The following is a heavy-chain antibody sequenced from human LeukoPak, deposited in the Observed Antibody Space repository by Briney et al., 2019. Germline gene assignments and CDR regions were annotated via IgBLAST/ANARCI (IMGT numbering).Heavy chain of an antibody. CDR1: GYTFTAYD. D-gene: IGHD6-13*01. V-gene: IGHV1-2*02. J-gene: IGHJ4*02. CDR3: ARVGDSSSWYIQYFDY. CDR2: INPNSGGT. Sequence: EASVKVSCKASGYTFTAYDIHWVRQAPGQGLEWMGWINPNSGGTNYAQKFQGRVTVTRDASISTAYMELSRLRSDDTAVYYCARVGDSSSWYIQYFDYWGQGTLVTVSS.